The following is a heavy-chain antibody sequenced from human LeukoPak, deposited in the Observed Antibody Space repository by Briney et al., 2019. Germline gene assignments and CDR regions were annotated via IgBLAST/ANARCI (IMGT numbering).Heavy chain of an antibody. CDR2: ISGSGGST. CDR1: GFTFSSYA. J-gene: IGHJ3*02. Sequence: GGSLRLSCAASGFTFSSYAMSWVRQAPGKGLEWVSAISGSGGSTYYADSVKGRFTISRDNSKNTLYLQMNSLRAEDTAVYYCARHPREYSSSWTRAFDIWGQGTMVTVSS. V-gene: IGHV3-23*01. CDR3: ARHPREYSSSWTRAFDI. D-gene: IGHD6-13*01.